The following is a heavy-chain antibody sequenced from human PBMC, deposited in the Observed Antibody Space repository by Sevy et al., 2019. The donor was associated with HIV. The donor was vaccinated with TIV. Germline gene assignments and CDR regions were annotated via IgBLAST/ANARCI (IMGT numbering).Heavy chain of an antibody. CDR2: FDPEDGET. J-gene: IGHJ5*02. D-gene: IGHD3-22*01. V-gene: IGHV1-24*01. Sequence: ASVKVSCKVSGYTLTELSMHWVRQAPGKGLEWMGGFDPEDGETIYAQKFQGRVTMTEDTSTDTAYMELSSQRSEDTDVYYCATDSRREGYYDSRGGFDPWGQGTLVTVSS. CDR3: ATDSRREGYYDSRGGFDP. CDR1: GYTLTELS.